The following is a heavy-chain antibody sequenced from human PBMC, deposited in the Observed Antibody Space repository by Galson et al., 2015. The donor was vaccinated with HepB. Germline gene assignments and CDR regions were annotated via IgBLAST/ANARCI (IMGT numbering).Heavy chain of an antibody. V-gene: IGHV3-30-3*01. CDR2: ISYDGSNK. J-gene: IGHJ4*02. CDR1: GFTFSSYA. D-gene: IGHD5-18*01. CDR3: ARDVSLRIGYSYGIDY. Sequence: SLRLSCAASGFTFSSYAMHWVRQAPGKGLEWVAVISYDGSNKYYADSVKGRFTISRDNSMNTLYLQMNSLRAEDTAVYYCARDVSLRIGYSYGIDYWGQGTLVTVSS.